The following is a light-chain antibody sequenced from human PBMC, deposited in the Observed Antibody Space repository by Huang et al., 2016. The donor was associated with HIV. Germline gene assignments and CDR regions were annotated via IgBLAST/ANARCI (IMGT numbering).Light chain of an antibody. CDR2: AAS. CDR3: QQFNSYPFI. Sequence: IQLTQSPSSGSAFVGDSVAITCRASQGITNYVAWYQQKPGKAPKLLMYAASTLERGVPSRFSGSGSGTDFTLAISSLQPEDSATYYCQQFNSYPFIFGGGTKVEIK. J-gene: IGKJ4*01. CDR1: QGITNY. V-gene: IGKV1-9*01.